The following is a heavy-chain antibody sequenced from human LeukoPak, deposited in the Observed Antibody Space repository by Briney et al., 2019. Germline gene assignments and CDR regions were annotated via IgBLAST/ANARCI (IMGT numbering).Heavy chain of an antibody. CDR2: ISYDGSNK. J-gene: IGHJ4*02. V-gene: IGHV3-30-3*01. CDR3: ASSPYYDILTGIAGDNYHFDY. Sequence: GRSLRLSCAASGFTFSSYAMHWVRQAPGKGLEWVAVISYDGSNKYYADSVKGRFTISRDNSKNTLYLQMNSLRAEDTAVYYCASSPYYDILTGIAGDNYHFDYWGQGTLVTVSS. D-gene: IGHD3-9*01. CDR1: GFTFSSYA.